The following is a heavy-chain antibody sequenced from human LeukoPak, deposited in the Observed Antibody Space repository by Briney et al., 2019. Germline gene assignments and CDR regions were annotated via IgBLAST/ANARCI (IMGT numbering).Heavy chain of an antibody. J-gene: IGHJ5*02. CDR1: GASISPYY. CDR2: IYNSGYT. CDR3: ARVRVGAHWFDP. Sequence: SETLSLTCTVSGASISPYYWSWIRQPAGKGLEWIGRIYNSGYTNYNPSLESRVTMSLDTSKNEFSLKLSSVTAADTAVYYCARVRVGAHWFDPWGQGTLVTVSS. D-gene: IGHD1-26*01. V-gene: IGHV4-4*07.